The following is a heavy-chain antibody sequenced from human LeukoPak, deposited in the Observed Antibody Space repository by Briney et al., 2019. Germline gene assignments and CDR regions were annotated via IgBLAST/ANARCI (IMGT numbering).Heavy chain of an antibody. D-gene: IGHD1-26*01. J-gene: IGHJ5*02. CDR1: GYTFTSYA. CDR2: INTNTGNP. Sequence: ASVKVSCKASGYTFTSYAMNWVRQAPGQGFEWMGWINTNTGNPTYAQGFTGRFVFSLDTSVSTAYLQISSLKAEDTAVYYCARGWWELLFDWFDPWGQGTLVTVSS. CDR3: ARGWWELLFDWFDP. V-gene: IGHV7-4-1*02.